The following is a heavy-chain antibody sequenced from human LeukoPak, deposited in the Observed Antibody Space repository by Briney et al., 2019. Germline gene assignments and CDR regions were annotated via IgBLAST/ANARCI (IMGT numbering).Heavy chain of an antibody. V-gene: IGHV3-9*01. J-gene: IGHJ4*02. D-gene: IGHD5-12*01. CDR2: ISWNSGSI. Sequence: GRSLRLSCAASGFTFDDYAMHWVRQAPGKGLEWVSGISWNSGSIGYADSVKGRFTISRGNAKNSLYLQMNSLRAEDTALYYCAKGTRDGYNRPVFDYWGQGTLVTVSS. CDR1: GFTFDDYA. CDR3: AKGTRDGYNRPVFDY.